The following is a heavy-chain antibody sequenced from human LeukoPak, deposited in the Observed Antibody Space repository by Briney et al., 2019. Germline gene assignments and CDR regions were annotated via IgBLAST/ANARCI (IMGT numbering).Heavy chain of an antibody. CDR2: ISSSGSTI. Sequence: GGSLRLSCAASGFTFSSYEMNWVRQAPGKGLEWVSYISSSGSTIYYADSVKGRFTISRDNAKNSLYLQMNSLRAEDTAVYYCASFPMITFGGVIPAYSDYWGQGTLVTVSS. D-gene: IGHD3-16*01. CDR1: GFTFSSYE. J-gene: IGHJ4*02. CDR3: ASFPMITFGGVIPAYSDY. V-gene: IGHV3-48*03.